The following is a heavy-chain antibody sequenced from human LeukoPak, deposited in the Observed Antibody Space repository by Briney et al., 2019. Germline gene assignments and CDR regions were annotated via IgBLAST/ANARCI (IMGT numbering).Heavy chain of an antibody. CDR3: AKASPPAIYYYALDV. Sequence: GGSRRLSCAASGFTFSSYAMSWVRQAPGMGLQWVSTMTVNGGNTYYEDSVKGRFTIYRDNSKDHLFLQMNSLRAEDTAVYYCAKASPPAIYYYALDVWGQGTTVTVSS. D-gene: IGHD3-9*01. V-gene: IGHV3-23*01. CDR2: MTVNGGNT. CDR1: GFTFSSYA. J-gene: IGHJ6*02.